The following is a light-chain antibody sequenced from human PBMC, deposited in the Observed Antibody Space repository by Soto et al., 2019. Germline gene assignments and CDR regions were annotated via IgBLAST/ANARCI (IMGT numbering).Light chain of an antibody. J-gene: IGKJ1*01. CDR2: AAS. CDR3: QQSYNTPQT. Sequence: DIQMTQSPSSLSASVGDRVTITCRASQSISSYLNWYQQKPGKAPKLLIYAASSLQSGVPSRFSVSGSGTDFTPTISSLQPEDFATYYCQQSYNTPQTFGHGTKVESK. CDR1: QSISSY. V-gene: IGKV1-39*01.